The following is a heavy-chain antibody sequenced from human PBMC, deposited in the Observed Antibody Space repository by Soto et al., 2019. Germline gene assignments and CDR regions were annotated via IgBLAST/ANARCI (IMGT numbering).Heavy chain of an antibody. V-gene: IGHV5-10-1*01. Sequence: GESLKISCKGSGYSFTSSRMNSEPQMPGKGLEWMGRIDPSDSYTNYSPSFRGHVTISADKSISIAYLQWSSLRASDSAMYYCARALKDPIMAHHAFDIWGQGTMVTVS. CDR1: GYSFTSSR. D-gene: IGHD2-15*01. CDR3: ARALKDPIMAHHAFDI. CDR2: IDPSDSYT. J-gene: IGHJ3*02.